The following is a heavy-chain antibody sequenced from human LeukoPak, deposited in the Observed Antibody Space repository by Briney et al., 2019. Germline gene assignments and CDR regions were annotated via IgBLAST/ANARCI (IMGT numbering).Heavy chain of an antibody. D-gene: IGHD6-19*01. CDR1: GGSNSSSSYY. J-gene: IGHJ6*02. CDR2: IYYSGST. V-gene: IGHV4-39*01. Sequence: TSETLSLTCTVSGGSNSSSSYYWGWIRQPPGKGLEWIGSIYYSGSTYYNPSLKSRVTISVDTSKNQFSLKLSSVTAADTAVYYCARTGNSSGRYAHGMDVWGQGTTVTVSS. CDR3: ARTGNSSGRYAHGMDV.